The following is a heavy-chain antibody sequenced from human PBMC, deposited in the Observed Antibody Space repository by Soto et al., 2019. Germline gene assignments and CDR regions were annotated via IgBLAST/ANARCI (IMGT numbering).Heavy chain of an antibody. J-gene: IGHJ4*02. CDR1: GFTFSSYA. Sequence: GGSLRLSCAASGFTFSSYAMNWVRQAPGKGLEWVAVISYGGSNKYYADSVKGRFTISRDNSKNTLYLQMNSLRAEDTAVYYCAGDGSYCDILAGLDYWGQGTLVTVSS. CDR2: ISYGGSNK. V-gene: IGHV3-30-3*01. D-gene: IGHD3-9*01. CDR3: AGDGSYCDILAGLDY.